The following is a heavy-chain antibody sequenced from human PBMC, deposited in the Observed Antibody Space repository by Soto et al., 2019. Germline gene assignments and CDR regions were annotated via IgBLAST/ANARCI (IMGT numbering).Heavy chain of an antibody. V-gene: IGHV3-30-3*01. CDR2: ISYDGSNK. Sequence: GGYLRLACAAYGFTFSSYAMHWVRQAPGKGLEWVAVISYDGSNKYYADSVKGRFTISRDNSKNTLYLQMNSLRAEDTAVYYCAKYPVYYYDSTGYQFDFWGQGSFVIGSS. D-gene: IGHD3-22*01. CDR3: AKYPVYYYDSTGYQFDF. J-gene: IGHJ4*02. CDR1: GFTFSSYA.